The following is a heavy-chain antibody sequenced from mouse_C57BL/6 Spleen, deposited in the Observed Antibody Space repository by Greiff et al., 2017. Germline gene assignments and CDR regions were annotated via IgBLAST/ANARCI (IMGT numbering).Heavy chain of an antibody. V-gene: IGHV1-53*01. CDR3: ARESYGSSYWYFDV. CDR2: INPSNGGT. D-gene: IGHD1-1*01. Sequence: VQLQQPGTELVKPGASVKLSCKASGYTFTSYWMHWVKQRPGQGLEWIGNINPSNGGTNYNEKFKSKATLTVDKSSSTAYMQLSSLTSEDSAVYYCARESYGSSYWYFDVWGTGTTVTVSS. J-gene: IGHJ1*03. CDR1: GYTFTSYW.